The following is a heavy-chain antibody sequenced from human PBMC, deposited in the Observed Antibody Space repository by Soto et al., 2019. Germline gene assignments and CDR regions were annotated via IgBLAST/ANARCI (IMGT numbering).Heavy chain of an antibody. CDR1: GFTFSSYW. V-gene: IGHV3-7*03. J-gene: IGHJ4*02. CDR3: AKQPSSGWYGYYFDC. CDR2: IKQDGSEK. D-gene: IGHD6-19*01. Sequence: PGGSLRLSCAASGFTFSSYWMSWVRQAPGKGLEWVANIKQDGSEKYYVDSVKGRFTISRDNAKNSLSLQMNSLRAEDTAVYYCAKQPSSGWYGYYFDCWGQGTLVTVSS.